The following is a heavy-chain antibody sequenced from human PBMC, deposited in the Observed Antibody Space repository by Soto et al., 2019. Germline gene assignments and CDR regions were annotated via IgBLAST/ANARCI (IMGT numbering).Heavy chain of an antibody. CDR3: ARSSSWYVFDY. Sequence: QVQLVQSGAEVKKPGASVKVSCKASGYTFTSYAMHWVRQAPGQRLEWMGWINAGNANTKYSQKFQGRVTITRDTSASTAYMELSSLRSEDTAVYYCARSSSWYVFDYWGQGTRVTVSS. CDR2: INAGNANT. J-gene: IGHJ4*02. D-gene: IGHD6-13*01. V-gene: IGHV1-3*01. CDR1: GYTFTSYA.